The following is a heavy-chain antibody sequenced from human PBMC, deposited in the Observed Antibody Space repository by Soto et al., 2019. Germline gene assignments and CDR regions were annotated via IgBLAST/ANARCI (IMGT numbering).Heavy chain of an antibody. V-gene: IGHV3-15*01. CDR1: GFTFSNAW. CDR3: TTDAMIIVLTPYGMDV. J-gene: IGHJ6*02. Sequence: EVQLVESGGGLVKPGGSLRLSCAASGFTFSNAWMSWVRQAPGKGLEWVGRIKSNTDGGTTDYAAPVKGRFTISRDDSKNTLYLQMNSLKTEDTAVYYCTTDAMIIVLTPYGMDVWGQWTTVTVSS. D-gene: IGHD2-8*01. CDR2: IKSNTDGGTT.